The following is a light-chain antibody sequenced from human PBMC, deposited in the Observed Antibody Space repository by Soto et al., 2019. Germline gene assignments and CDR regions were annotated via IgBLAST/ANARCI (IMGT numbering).Light chain of an antibody. CDR1: SSDVGAYNY. CDR3: CSYAGRYTYV. V-gene: IGLV2-11*01. Sequence: QSVLTQPRSVSGSPGQSVTISCTGTSSDVGAYNYVSWYQQHPGNAPKLMIYDVTKRPSGVPDRFSGSKSANTASLTISGLQAEDEGDYYCCSYAGRYTYVFGTGTKGTVL. CDR2: DVT. J-gene: IGLJ1*01.